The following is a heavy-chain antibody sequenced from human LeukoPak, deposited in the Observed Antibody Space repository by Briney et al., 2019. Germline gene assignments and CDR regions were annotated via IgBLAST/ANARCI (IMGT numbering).Heavy chain of an antibody. CDR2: IYYSGST. Sequence: SETLSLTCTVSGGSISSYYWSWIRQPPGKGLEWIGYIYYSGSTNYNPSLKSRVTISVDTSKNQFSLKLSSVTAAAPAVYYCGRGGDCGGDCYYYYYYGMDVWGQGTTVTVSS. J-gene: IGHJ6*02. CDR1: GGSISSYY. V-gene: IGHV4-59*01. CDR3: GRGGDCGGDCYYYYYYGMDV. D-gene: IGHD2-21*02.